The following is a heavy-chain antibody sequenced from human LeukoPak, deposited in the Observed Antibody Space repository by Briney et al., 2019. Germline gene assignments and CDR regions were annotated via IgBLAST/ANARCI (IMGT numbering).Heavy chain of an antibody. CDR1: GFTVSSNY. D-gene: IGHD3-3*01. CDR2: IYSGGST. V-gene: IGHV3-53*01. J-gene: IGHJ5*02. CDR3: ARGGDFWSGRKNNWFDP. Sequence: PPGGSLRLSCAASGFTVSSNYMSWVRQAPGKGLEWVSVIYSGGSTYYADSVKGRFTISRDNSKNTLYLQMNSLRAEDTAVYYCARGGDFWSGRKNNWFDPWGQGTLVTVSS.